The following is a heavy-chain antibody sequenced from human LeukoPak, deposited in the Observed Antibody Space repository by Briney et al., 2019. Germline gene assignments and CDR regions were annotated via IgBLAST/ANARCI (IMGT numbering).Heavy chain of an antibody. Sequence: PGGSLRLSCAASGFTFDDYAMHWVRQAPGKGLEWVSGISWNSGSIGYADSVKGRFTISRDNAKNSLYLQVNSLRAEDTALYYCAKSPDQHFDYWGQGTLVTVSS. CDR3: AKSPDQHFDY. CDR1: GFTFDDYA. J-gene: IGHJ4*02. V-gene: IGHV3-9*01. CDR2: ISWNSGSI.